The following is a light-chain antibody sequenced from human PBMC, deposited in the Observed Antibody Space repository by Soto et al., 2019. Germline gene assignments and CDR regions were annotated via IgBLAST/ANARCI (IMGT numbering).Light chain of an antibody. J-gene: IGKJ1*01. CDR1: QSVSSN. V-gene: IGKV3-15*01. Sequence: EIVMTQSPATLPVSPGERATLSCRASQSVSSNLAWYQQKPGQAPRLLIYGASTRATGIPARFSGSGSGTEFTLTISSLQSEEFAVYYCQHYNNWPRTFGQGTKVEIE. CDR3: QHYNNWPRT. CDR2: GAS.